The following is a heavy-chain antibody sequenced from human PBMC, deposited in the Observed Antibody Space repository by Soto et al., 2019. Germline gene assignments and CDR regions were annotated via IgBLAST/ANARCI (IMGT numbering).Heavy chain of an antibody. J-gene: IGHJ4*02. V-gene: IGHV3-9*01. D-gene: IGHD6-6*01. Sequence: GGSLRLSCAASGFTFDDYAMHWVRQAPGKGLEWVSGISWNSGSIGYADSVKGRFTISRDNAKNSLYLQMNSLRAEDTALYYCAKDSKGIAARPNELDYWGQGTLVTVSS. CDR1: GFTFDDYA. CDR2: ISWNSGSI. CDR3: AKDSKGIAARPNELDY.